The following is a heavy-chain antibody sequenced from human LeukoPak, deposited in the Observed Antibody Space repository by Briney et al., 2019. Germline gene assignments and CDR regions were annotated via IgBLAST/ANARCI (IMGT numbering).Heavy chain of an antibody. CDR1: GFTFSSYW. V-gene: IGHV3-7*03. CDR2: IKEDGSER. D-gene: IGHD6-13*01. Sequence: PGGSLRLSCAASGFTFSSYWMSWVRQAPGKGLEWVANIKEDGSERYYVDSVKGRFTISGDNAKNSLYLQMNSLRAEDTAVYYCTSSPKIYSSSWFGWGQGTLVTVSS. CDR3: TSSPKIYSSSWFG. J-gene: IGHJ4*02.